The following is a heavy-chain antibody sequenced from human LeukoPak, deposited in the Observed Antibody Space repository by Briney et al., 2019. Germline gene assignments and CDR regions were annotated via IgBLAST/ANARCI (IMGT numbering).Heavy chain of an antibody. V-gene: IGHV4-39*01. Sequence: SETLSLTCTVSGGSISSSSYHWGWIRQPPGKGLEWIVSIYYSGSTYYNPSLKSRVTISVDTSKNQFSLKLSSVTAADTAVYYCASVYSSSFDYWGQGTLVTVSS. D-gene: IGHD6-6*01. CDR2: IYYSGST. CDR3: ASVYSSSFDY. J-gene: IGHJ4*02. CDR1: GGSISSSSYH.